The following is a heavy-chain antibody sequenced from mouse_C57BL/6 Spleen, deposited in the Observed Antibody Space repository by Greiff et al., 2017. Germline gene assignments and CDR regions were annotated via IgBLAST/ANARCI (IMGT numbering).Heavy chain of an antibody. V-gene: IGHV1-69*01. CDR1: GYTFTSYW. D-gene: IGHD1-1*01. J-gene: IGHJ4*01. Sequence: QVQLQQPGAELVMPGASVKLSCKASGYTFTSYWMHWVKQRPGQGLEWIGEIDPSDSYTNYNQKFKGKSTLTVDKSSSTAYMQLSSLTSEDSAVYYCARDYYGPMDYWGQGTSVTVSS. CDR2: IDPSDSYT. CDR3: ARDYYGPMDY.